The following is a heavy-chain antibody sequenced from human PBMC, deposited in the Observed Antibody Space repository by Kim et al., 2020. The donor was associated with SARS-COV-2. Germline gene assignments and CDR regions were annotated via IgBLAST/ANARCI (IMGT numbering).Heavy chain of an antibody. J-gene: IGHJ4*02. CDR2: IYHSGST. D-gene: IGHD7-27*01. CDR1: GGSISSGGYS. CDR3: ARVLGKLGIVDY. Sequence: SETLSLTCAVSGGSISSGGYSWSWIRQPPGKGLEWIGYIYHSGSTYYNPSLKSRVTISVDRSKNQFSLKLSSVTAADTAVYYCARVLGKLGIVDYWGQGTLVTVSS. V-gene: IGHV4-30-2*01.